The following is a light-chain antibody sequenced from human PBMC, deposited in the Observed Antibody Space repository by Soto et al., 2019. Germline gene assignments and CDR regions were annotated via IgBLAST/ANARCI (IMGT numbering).Light chain of an antibody. Sequence: NALTQSPGTLSLSPWESATLSCKASESVSNIYVAWYQQKPGQAPRLLIYGASTRAAGIPDRFSGSGSGTDFTLTIDRLEPEDFAVYYCQQSLNPKTFGQGTKVDIK. CDR2: GAS. V-gene: IGKV3-20*01. CDR1: ESVSNIY. J-gene: IGKJ1*01. CDR3: QQSLNPKT.